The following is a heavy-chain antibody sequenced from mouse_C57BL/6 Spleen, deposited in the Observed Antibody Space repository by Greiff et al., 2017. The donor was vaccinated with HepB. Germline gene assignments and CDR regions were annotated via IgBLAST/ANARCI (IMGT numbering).Heavy chain of an antibody. CDR3: TRGGYPYAMDY. V-gene: IGHV5-9-1*02. CDR1: GFTFSSYA. J-gene: IGHJ4*01. D-gene: IGHD2-2*01. Sequence: DVMLVESGEGLVKPGGSLKLSCAASGFTFSSYAMSWVRQTPEKRLEWVAYISSGGDYIYYADTVKGRFTISRDNARNTLYLQMSSLKSEDTAMYYCTRGGYPYAMDYWGQGTSVTVSS. CDR2: ISSGGDYI.